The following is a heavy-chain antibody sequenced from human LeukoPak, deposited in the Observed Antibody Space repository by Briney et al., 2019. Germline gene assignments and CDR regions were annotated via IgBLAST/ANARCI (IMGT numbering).Heavy chain of an antibody. CDR2: IKSRTDGGTT. D-gene: IGHD3-10*01. V-gene: IGHV3-15*01. CDR3: TTEYYFASGSFF. CDR1: GFTFSSAW. Sequence: GGSLRLSCAASGFTFSSAWMSWVRQASGKGLEWVGRIKSRTDGGTTDYAAPVKGRFTISRDDSKNTLSLQMNSLKTEDTAVYYCTTEYYFASGSFFWGQGTLVTVSS. J-gene: IGHJ4*02.